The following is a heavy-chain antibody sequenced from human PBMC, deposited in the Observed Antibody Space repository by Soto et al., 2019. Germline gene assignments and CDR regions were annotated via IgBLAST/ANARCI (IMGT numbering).Heavy chain of an antibody. D-gene: IGHD3-16*01. Sequence: KPSETLSLTCIVSGASISSYYWSWIRQPAGKGLEWIGRLYTSGNTNYNPSLKNRVTMSVDRSKNHFSLKLSSVTAADTAVYYCARDWGAFDYWGQGTLVTVSS. J-gene: IGHJ4*02. CDR1: GASISSYY. CDR2: LYTSGNT. CDR3: ARDWGAFDY. V-gene: IGHV4-4*07.